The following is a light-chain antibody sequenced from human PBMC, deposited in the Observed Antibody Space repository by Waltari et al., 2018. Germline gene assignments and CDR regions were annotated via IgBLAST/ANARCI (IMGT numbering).Light chain of an antibody. CDR2: KDN. V-gene: IGLV3-25*03. Sequence: YELTQTPSVSVSPGQTAKITCSGEALPKHYVYWYQKKPGQAPVLVILKDNERPAEVPERFSGSTSGTRVTLTISGAQAEDEADYYCQSVDSTGSYVVFGGGTKLTVL. J-gene: IGLJ2*01. CDR3: QSVDSTGSYVV. CDR1: ALPKHY.